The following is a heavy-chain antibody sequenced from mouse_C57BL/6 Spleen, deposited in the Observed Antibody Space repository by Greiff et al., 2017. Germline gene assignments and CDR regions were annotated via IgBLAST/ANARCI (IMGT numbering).Heavy chain of an antibody. CDR3: ALYYYGSSHWYFDV. CDR1: GYTFTSYW. J-gene: IGHJ1*03. Sequence: QVQLQQPGAELVMPGASVKLSCKASGYTFTSYWMHWVKQRPGQGLEWIGEIDPSDSYTNYNQKFKGKSTLTVDKSSSTAYMQLSSLTSEDSAVYYCALYYYGSSHWYFDVWGTGTTVTVSS. CDR2: IDPSDSYT. D-gene: IGHD1-1*01. V-gene: IGHV1-69*01.